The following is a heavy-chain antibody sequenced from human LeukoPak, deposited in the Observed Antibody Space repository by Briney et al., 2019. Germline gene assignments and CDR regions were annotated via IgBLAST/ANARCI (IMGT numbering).Heavy chain of an antibody. V-gene: IGHV3-21*01. CDR2: ISSSSSYI. Sequence: GGSLRLSCAASGFTFSSYSMNWVRQAPGKGLEWVSSISSSSSYIYYADSVKGRFTISRDNAKNSLYLQMNSLRAEDTAVYYCARARDYYDSSGYYLLDYWGQGTLVTVSS. CDR3: ARARDYYDSSGYYLLDY. J-gene: IGHJ4*02. D-gene: IGHD3-22*01. CDR1: GFTFSSYS.